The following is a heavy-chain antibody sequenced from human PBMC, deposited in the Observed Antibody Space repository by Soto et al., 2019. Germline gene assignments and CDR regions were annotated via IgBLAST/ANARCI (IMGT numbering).Heavy chain of an antibody. D-gene: IGHD1-26*01. J-gene: IGHJ4*02. V-gene: IGHV4-31*03. CDR3: ARAVSGAYLAS. CDR2: IYYSGTT. CDR1: GGPITTGGHF. Sequence: QVQLQESGPGLVQASQTLSLTCTVSGGPITTGGHFWSWISSSPGKGLEWIGYIYYSGTTNYNPSLKSRVTISIDTSKKQFSLNLSSVTYSDTAVYYCARAVSGAYLASWGQGTLVTVSS.